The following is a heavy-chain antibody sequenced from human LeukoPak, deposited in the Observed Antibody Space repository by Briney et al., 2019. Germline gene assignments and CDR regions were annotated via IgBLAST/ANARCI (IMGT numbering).Heavy chain of an antibody. CDR3: AGVAGFYWNSDSFDY. CDR1: GYTFTTSG. CDR2: ISAYNGQT. V-gene: IGHV1-18*01. J-gene: IGHJ4*02. Sequence: ASVKVSCKASGYTFTTSGISWVRQAPGQGLEWMGWISAYNGQTNYAQKVQGRVTMTTDTSTMTVYMELRSLGSDDTAVYYCAGVAGFYWNSDSFDYWGQGTQVTVSS. D-gene: IGHD1-7*01.